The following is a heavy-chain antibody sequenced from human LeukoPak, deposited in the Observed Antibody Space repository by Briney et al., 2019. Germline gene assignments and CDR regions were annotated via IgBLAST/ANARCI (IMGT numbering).Heavy chain of an antibody. V-gene: IGHV3-9*01. J-gene: IGHJ4*02. Sequence: GGSLRLSCAASGFTFSSYAMGWVRQAPGKGLEWVSGISWNSGIIGYADSVKGRFTTSRDNAKNSLYLQMNSLRPEDTALYYCTKDSVAMVTTSDYWGQGTLVTVSS. CDR1: GFTFSSYA. CDR2: ISWNSGII. D-gene: IGHD5-18*01. CDR3: TKDSVAMVTTSDY.